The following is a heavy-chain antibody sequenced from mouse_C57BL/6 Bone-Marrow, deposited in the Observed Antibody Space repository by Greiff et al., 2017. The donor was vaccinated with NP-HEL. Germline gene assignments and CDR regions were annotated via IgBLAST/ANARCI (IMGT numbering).Heavy chain of an antibody. V-gene: IGHV1-15*01. CDR1: GYTFTDYE. D-gene: IGHD1-1*01. Sequence: LVESGAELVRPGASVTLSCKASGYTFTDYEMHWVKQTPVHALEWIGAIDPETGGTAYNQKFKGKAILTADTSSSTAYMELRSLTSEDSAVYYCTRWDPYYYGSSGWYFDVWGTGTTVTVSS. J-gene: IGHJ1*03. CDR3: TRWDPYYYGSSGWYFDV. CDR2: IDPETGGT.